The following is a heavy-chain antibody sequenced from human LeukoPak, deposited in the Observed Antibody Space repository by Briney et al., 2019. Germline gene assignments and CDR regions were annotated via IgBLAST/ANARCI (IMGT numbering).Heavy chain of an antibody. CDR3: ARNFPGVGCSGGSCYDY. V-gene: IGHV4-39*07. D-gene: IGHD2-15*01. Sequence: SETLSLTCTVSGGSISSYYWSWIRQPPGKGLEWIGTIYYSGTTYYNPSLKSRVTISIDTSKNQFSLKLSSVTAADTAVYYCARNFPGVGCSGGSCYDYWDQGTLVTVSS. J-gene: IGHJ4*02. CDR1: GGSISSYY. CDR2: IYYSGTT.